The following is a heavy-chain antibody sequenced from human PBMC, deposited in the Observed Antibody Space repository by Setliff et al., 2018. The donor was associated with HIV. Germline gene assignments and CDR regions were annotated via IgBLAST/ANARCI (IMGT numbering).Heavy chain of an antibody. CDR3: TRTQPDCGGDCSHDY. CDR2: IYYSGNT. J-gene: IGHJ4*02. D-gene: IGHD2-21*02. CDR1: GASVSSSSNY. V-gene: IGHV4-39*02. Sequence: SETLSLTCNVSGASVSSSSNYWGWIRQPPGKGLEWIGSIYYSGNTYYNPSLNSRVTISVDTSKNHFSLKLTSVTAADTAVYYCTRTQPDCGGDCSHDYWGQGTLVTVSS.